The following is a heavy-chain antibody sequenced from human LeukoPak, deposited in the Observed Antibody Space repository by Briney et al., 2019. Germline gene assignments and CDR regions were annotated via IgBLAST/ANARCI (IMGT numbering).Heavy chain of an antibody. Sequence: GASVKVSCKVSGYTLTELSMHWVRQAPGKGLEWMGGFDPEDGETIYAQKFQGRVTMTTDTSTSTAYMELRSLRSDDTAVYYCARGPRSITIFGVVSYYFDYWGQGTLVTVSS. CDR1: GYTLTELS. CDR2: FDPEDGET. J-gene: IGHJ4*02. CDR3: ARGPRSITIFGVVSYYFDY. D-gene: IGHD3-3*01. V-gene: IGHV1-24*01.